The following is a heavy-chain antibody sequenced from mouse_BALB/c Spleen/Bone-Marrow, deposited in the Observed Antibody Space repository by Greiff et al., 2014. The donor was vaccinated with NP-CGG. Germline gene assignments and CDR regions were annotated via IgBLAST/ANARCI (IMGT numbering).Heavy chain of an antibody. D-gene: IGHD1-1*01. V-gene: IGHV5-12-2*01. CDR3: ARHGGSRGYYFDY. Sequence: EVQLQESGGGLVQPGGSLKLSCAASGFTFSSYTMSWVRQTPEKRLEWVAYISIGGGSTYYPDTVKGRFTISRDNAKNTLYLQMSSLKSEDTAMYYCARHGGSRGYYFDYWGQGTTLTVSS. J-gene: IGHJ2*01. CDR1: GFTFSSYT. CDR2: ISIGGGST.